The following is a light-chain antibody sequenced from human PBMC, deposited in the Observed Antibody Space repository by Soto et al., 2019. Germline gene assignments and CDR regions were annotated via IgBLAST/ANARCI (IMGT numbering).Light chain of an antibody. CDR1: QSISSY. Sequence: EIVLTQSPGTLSLSPGERATLSCRASQSISSYVAWYQQKPGQAPRVLIYDSSSRATGVPDRFSGSGSGTDFTLTISRPEPEDFAVYYCQQYVDSPETFGGGTKVEIK. V-gene: IGKV3-20*01. J-gene: IGKJ4*01. CDR2: DSS. CDR3: QQYVDSPET.